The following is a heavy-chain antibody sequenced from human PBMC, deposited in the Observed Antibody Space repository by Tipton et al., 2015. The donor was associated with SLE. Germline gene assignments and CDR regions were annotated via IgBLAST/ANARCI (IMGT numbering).Heavy chain of an antibody. CDR3: AKDYGDPYNYYYGMDV. J-gene: IGHJ6*02. CDR1: GFIFSNYG. CDR2: IRPSGDAT. V-gene: IGHV3-23*01. D-gene: IGHD4-17*01. Sequence: SLRLSCAASGFIFSNYGMTWVRQAPGKGLEWVSGIRPSGDATFYADSVKGRFTISRVNSKDTLYLQMNSLRTEDTAVYYCAKDYGDPYNYYYGMDVWGQGTTVAVSS.